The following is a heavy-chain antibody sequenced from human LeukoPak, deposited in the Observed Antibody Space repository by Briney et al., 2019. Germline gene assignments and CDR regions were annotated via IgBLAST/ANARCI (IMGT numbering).Heavy chain of an antibody. D-gene: IGHD2-2*01. V-gene: IGHV4-30-4*08. CDR1: GGSISSGDYY. CDR3: AREYCSSTSCRYRGYFDY. J-gene: IGHJ4*02. CDR2: IYYSGST. Sequence: SETLSLTCTVSGGSISSGDYYWSWIRQPPGKGLEWIGYIYYSGSTYYNPSLESRVTISVDTSKNQFSLKLSSVTAADTAVYYCAREYCSSTSCRYRGYFDYWGQGTLVTVSS.